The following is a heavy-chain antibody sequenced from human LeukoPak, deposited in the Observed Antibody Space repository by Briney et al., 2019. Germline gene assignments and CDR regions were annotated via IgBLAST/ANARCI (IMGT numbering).Heavy chain of an antibody. CDR1: GFTFSSYE. V-gene: IGHV3-21*01. D-gene: IGHD1-26*01. CDR3: ARDPYSGSYGDYYYYYMDV. J-gene: IGHJ6*03. Sequence: GGSLRLSCAASGFTFSSYEMNWVRQAPGKGLEWVSSITSSSSYIYYADSVKGRFTISRDNAKSSLYLQMNSLRDEDTAVYYCARDPYSGSYGDYYYYYMDVWGKGTTVTISS. CDR2: ITSSSSYI.